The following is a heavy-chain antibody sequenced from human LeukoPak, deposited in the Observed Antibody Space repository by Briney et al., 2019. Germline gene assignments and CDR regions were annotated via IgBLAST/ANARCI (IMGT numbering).Heavy chain of an antibody. Sequence: GGSLRLSCAASGFTFSTYWMSWVRQAPGKGLEWVSTISDSGGSTYHADSVKGRFIISRDNSKNTLYLQMNSLRAEDTAVYYCAKAVGGGGGTIGTKKGMDVWGKGTTVTVSS. D-gene: IGHD1-1*01. CDR2: ISDSGGST. CDR1: GFTFSTYW. CDR3: AKAVGGGGGTIGTKKGMDV. V-gene: IGHV3-23*01. J-gene: IGHJ6*04.